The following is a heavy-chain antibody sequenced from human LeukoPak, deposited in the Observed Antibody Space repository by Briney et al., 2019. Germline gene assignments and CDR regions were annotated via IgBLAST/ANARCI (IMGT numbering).Heavy chain of an antibody. Sequence: PGGSLRLSCSASGFTFSSIAMSWVRQAPHRGVQWVSTISGSGGGTYYADSAKGRFTISRDDSKNTLYLQMNSLRADDTAVYYCAKDLGRYRNNFFDYWGQGNLVSVSS. J-gene: IGHJ4*02. D-gene: IGHD1-26*01. CDR1: GFTFSSIA. V-gene: IGHV3-23*01. CDR2: ISGSGGGT. CDR3: AKDLGRYRNNFFDY.